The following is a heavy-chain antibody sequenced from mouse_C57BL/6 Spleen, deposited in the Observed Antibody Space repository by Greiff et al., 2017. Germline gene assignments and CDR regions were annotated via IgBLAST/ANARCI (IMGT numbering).Heavy chain of an antibody. V-gene: IGHV1-39*01. J-gene: IGHJ1*03. CDR2: INPNYGTT. Sequence: VQLQQSGPELVKPGASVKISCKASGYSFTDYNMNWVKQSNGKSLEWIGVINPNYGTTSYNQKFKGRATLTVDQSSSTAYMQLNSLTTEDSAVYYCARSMVTTDWYVDVWGTGTTVTVSS. CDR3: ARSMVTTDWYVDV. CDR1: GYSFTDYN. D-gene: IGHD2-2*01.